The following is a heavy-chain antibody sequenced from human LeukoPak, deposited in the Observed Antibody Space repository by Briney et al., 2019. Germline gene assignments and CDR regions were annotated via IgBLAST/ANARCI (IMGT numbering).Heavy chain of an antibody. Sequence: SETLSLTCTVSGGSISSYYWSWIRQPPGKGLEWIGYIYYSGSTNYNPSLKSRVTISVDTSKNQFSLKLSSVTAADTAVYYYARDPGGGATTFDYWGQGTLVTVSS. CDR1: GGSISSYY. CDR3: ARDPGGGATTFDY. J-gene: IGHJ4*02. CDR2: IYYSGST. D-gene: IGHD1-26*01. V-gene: IGHV4-59*01.